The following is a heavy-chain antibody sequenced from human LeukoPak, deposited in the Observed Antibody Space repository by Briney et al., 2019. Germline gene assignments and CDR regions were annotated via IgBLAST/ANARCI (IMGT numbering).Heavy chain of an antibody. CDR2: ISYDGSNK. D-gene: IGHD4-11*01. CDR3: ASPPDYSNYPLDYYYYMDV. J-gene: IGHJ6*03. V-gene: IGHV3-30*04. Sequence: PGRSLRLSCAASGFTFSSYAMRWVRQAPGKGLEWVAVISYDGSNKYYADSVKGRFTISRDNSKNTLYLQMNSLRAEDTAVYYCASPPDYSNYPLDYYYYMDVWGKGTTVTVSS. CDR1: GFTFSSYA.